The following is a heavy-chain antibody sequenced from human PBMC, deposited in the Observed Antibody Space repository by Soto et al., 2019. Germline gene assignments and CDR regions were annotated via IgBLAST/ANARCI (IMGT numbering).Heavy chain of an antibody. CDR3: LRGRASTTFSALDV. CDR2: ISYDGRIT. J-gene: IGHJ6*02. D-gene: IGHD2-2*01. Sequence: GGSLRLSCSASGFTFSRHAMHWVRRAPGRGVEWGVGISYDGRITHYSNSVRGRFTISRDNSKNTLHLQLSSLRTEDTALYYWLRGRASTTFSALDVWGQGTTVTVSS. CDR1: GFTFSRHA. V-gene: IGHV3-30*04.